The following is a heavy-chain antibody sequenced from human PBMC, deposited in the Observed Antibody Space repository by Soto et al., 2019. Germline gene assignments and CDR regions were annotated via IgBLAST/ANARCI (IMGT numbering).Heavy chain of an antibody. CDR1: GGTFSSYA. Sequence: SVKVSCQASGGTFSSYAISWVRQAPGQGLEWMGGIIPIFGTANYAQKFQGRVTITADESTSTAYMELSSLRSEDTAVYYCARDIPGDIVVVPAVGKWFDPWGQGTLVTVSS. V-gene: IGHV1-69*13. D-gene: IGHD2-2*01. J-gene: IGHJ5*02. CDR3: ARDIPGDIVVVPAVGKWFDP. CDR2: IIPIFGTA.